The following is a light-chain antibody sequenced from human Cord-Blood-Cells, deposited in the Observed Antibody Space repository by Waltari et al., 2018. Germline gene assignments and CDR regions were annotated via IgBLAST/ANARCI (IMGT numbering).Light chain of an antibody. Sequence: SVLTQPPSASGTPGQRVTISCSGSSSNLGRNYVYWYQQLPGTAPKLLIYRNNQRPSGVPDRFSGSKSGTSASLAISGLRSEDEADYYCAAWDDSLSGRVFGGGTKLTVL. J-gene: IGLJ3*02. CDR1: SSNLGRNY. CDR2: RNN. V-gene: IGLV1-47*01. CDR3: AAWDDSLSGRV.